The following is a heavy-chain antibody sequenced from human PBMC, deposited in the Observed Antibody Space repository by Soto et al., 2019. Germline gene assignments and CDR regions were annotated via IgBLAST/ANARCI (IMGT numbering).Heavy chain of an antibody. J-gene: IGHJ5*02. Sequence: GGSLRLSCAASGFTFSGHWMHWVRQAPGKGPVWVSRIKGDGSSTAYADSVKGRFTISRDNAKNTLYLQMDSLRVEDTAVYYCAREILVVSDAIRWFDPWGQGTLVTVSS. CDR1: GFTFSGHW. V-gene: IGHV3-74*01. CDR2: IKGDGSST. CDR3: AREILVVSDAIRWFDP. D-gene: IGHD2-21*01.